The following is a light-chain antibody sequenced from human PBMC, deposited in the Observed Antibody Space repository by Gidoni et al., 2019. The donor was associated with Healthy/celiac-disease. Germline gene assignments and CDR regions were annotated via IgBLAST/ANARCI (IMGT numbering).Light chain of an antibody. CDR1: QSVSSY. J-gene: IGKJ3*01. V-gene: IGKV3-11*01. Sequence: EIVLTQSPATLSLSPGERATLSCRASQSVSSYLAWYQQKPGQAPRLLIYDASNRATGIPARFRSSGSGTDFTLTISSLEPEDFAVYYCQQRSNWPGFTFGPXTKVDIK. CDR3: QQRSNWPGFT. CDR2: DAS.